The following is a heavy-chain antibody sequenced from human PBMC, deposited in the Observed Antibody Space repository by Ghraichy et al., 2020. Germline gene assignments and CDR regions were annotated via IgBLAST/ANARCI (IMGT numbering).Heavy chain of an antibody. Sequence: ASVKVSCKASGYTFTGYYMHWVRQAPGQGLEWMGWINPNSGGTNYAQKFQGRVTMTRDTSISTAYMELSRLRSDDTAVYYCARDRSRRSSHDYWGQGTLVTVSS. J-gene: IGHJ4*02. CDR2: INPNSGGT. CDR3: ARDRSRRSSHDY. D-gene: IGHD6-13*01. CDR1: GYTFTGYY. V-gene: IGHV1-2*02.